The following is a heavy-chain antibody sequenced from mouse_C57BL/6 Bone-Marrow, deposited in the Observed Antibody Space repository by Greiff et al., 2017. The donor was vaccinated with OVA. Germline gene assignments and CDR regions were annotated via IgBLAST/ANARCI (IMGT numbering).Heavy chain of an antibody. J-gene: IGHJ3*01. CDR2: IDPSDSYT. CDR3: ARFDWFAY. Sequence: QVQLQQPGAELVMPGASVKLSCKASGYTFTSYWMHWVKQRPGQGLEWIGEIDPSDSYTNYNQKFKGKSTLTVDKSSSTAYMQRSSLTSEDSAVYYCARFDWFAYWGQGTLVTVSA. V-gene: IGHV1-69*01. CDR1: GYTFTSYW.